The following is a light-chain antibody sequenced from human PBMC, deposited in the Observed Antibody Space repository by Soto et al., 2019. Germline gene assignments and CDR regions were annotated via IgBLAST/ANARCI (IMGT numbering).Light chain of an antibody. CDR1: QSIGTY. CDR3: QQYGSSLP. CDR2: DAS. V-gene: IGKV3-20*01. J-gene: IGKJ4*01. Sequence: EIVLTQFPGTLSLSPGAKATLSCRASQSIGTYLAWYQQKPGKTPRILVYDASTRGTGIPDRFSGSGSGTDFTLTISRLEPEDSAVYYCQQYGSSLPFGGGTKVDIK.